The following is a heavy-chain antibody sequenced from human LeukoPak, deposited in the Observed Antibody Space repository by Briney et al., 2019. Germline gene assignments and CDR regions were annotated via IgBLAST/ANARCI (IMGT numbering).Heavy chain of an antibody. CDR2: ISGSGDST. V-gene: IGHV3-23*01. Sequence: GGSLRLSCAASGFIFSNYAMSWVRQAQGKGLEWVPGISGSGDSTSYPDSVKGRFSISRDNSKNTLFLQMSSLRAEDTAVYYCAKDKSDILTAYSSGRFDPWGQGTLVTVSS. D-gene: IGHD3-9*01. CDR1: GFIFSNYA. J-gene: IGHJ5*02. CDR3: AKDKSDILTAYSSGRFDP.